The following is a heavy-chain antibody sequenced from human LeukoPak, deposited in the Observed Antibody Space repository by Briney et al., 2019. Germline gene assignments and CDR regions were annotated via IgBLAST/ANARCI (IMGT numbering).Heavy chain of an antibody. CDR1: GFTFSTYA. V-gene: IGHV3-23*01. CDR2: ISGSADYT. J-gene: IGHJ5*02. D-gene: IGHD6-19*01. CDR3: AAPQYSSGWYGH. Sequence: GGSLRLSCAASGFTFSTYAMSWVRQAPGKGLERVAGISGSADYTYYADSVKGRFTISRDNSKNTLYLQMNSLRAEDTAVYYCAAPQYSSGWYGHWGQGTLVTVSS.